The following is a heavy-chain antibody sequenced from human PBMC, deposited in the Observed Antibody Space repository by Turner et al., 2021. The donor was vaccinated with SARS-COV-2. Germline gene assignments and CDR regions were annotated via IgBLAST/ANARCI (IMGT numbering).Heavy chain of an antibody. J-gene: IGHJ4*02. CDR1: GYTFTSYA. V-gene: IGHV1-3*01. Sequence: QVQLVQSGAEVKKPGASVKVSCKASGYTFTSYAMHWVRQAPGQRLEWMGGINAGNGKTKYSQKFRGRVTITRDTSASTAYMELSSLRSEDTAVYYCARDVGYCSSTSCYTGSHFDYWGQGTLVTVSS. D-gene: IGHD2-2*02. CDR3: ARDVGYCSSTSCYTGSHFDY. CDR2: INAGNGKT.